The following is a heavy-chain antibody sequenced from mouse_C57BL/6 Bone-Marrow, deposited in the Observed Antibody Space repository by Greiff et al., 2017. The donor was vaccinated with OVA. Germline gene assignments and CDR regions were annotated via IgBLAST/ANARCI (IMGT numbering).Heavy chain of an antibody. CDR2: ISNLAYSI. J-gene: IGHJ1*03. D-gene: IGHD2-4*01. CDR1: GFTFSDYG. Sequence: EVQRVESGGGLVQPGGSLKLSCAASGFTFSDYGMAWVRQAPRKGPEWVAFISNLAYSIYYADTVTGRFTISRENAKNTLYLEMSSLRSEDTAMYYCARHGGYDYDGDWYFDVWGTGTTVTVSS. CDR3: ARHGGYDYDGDWYFDV. V-gene: IGHV5-15*01.